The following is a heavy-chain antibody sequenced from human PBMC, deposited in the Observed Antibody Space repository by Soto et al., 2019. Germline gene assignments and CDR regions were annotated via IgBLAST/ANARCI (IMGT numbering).Heavy chain of an antibody. CDR1: GGSFSGYY. CDR3: AITMVRGKRYYYYYYGMDV. CDR2: INHSGST. D-gene: IGHD3-10*01. V-gene: IGHV4-34*01. J-gene: IGHJ6*02. Sequence: QVQLQQWGAGLLKPSETLSLTCAVYGGSFSGYYWSWIRQPPGKGLEWIGEINHSGSTNYNPSLKSRVTISVDTSKNQFSLKLSSVTAADTAVYYCAITMVRGKRYYYYYYGMDVWGQGTTVTVSS.